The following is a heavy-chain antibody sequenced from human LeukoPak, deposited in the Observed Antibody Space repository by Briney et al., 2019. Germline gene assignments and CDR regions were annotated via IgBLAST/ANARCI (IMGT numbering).Heavy chain of an antibody. Sequence: ASVKVSCKASGYTFTSYGISWVRQAPGQGLKWMGWISAYNGNTNYAQKLQGRVTMTTDTSTSTAYMELWSLRSDDTAVYYCARDGQDIVVVPAGQYNWFDPWGQGTLVTVSS. J-gene: IGHJ5*02. D-gene: IGHD2-2*01. CDR2: ISAYNGNT. CDR3: ARDGQDIVVVPAGQYNWFDP. CDR1: GYTFTSYG. V-gene: IGHV1-18*01.